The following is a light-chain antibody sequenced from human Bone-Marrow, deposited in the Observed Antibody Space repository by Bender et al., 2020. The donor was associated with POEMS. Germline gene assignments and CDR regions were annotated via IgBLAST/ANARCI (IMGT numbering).Light chain of an antibody. J-gene: IGLJ3*02. CDR1: SSDIGTYNL. CDR2: EVS. CDR3: CSYVGSSTWV. V-gene: IGLV2-23*02. Sequence: QSALTQPASVSGSPGQSITISCTGTSSDIGTYNLVSWYQQHPGKAPKLLIYEVSKRPSGVSFRFSGSKSGNTASLTISGLQAEDEADYYCCSYVGSSTWVFGGGTKLTVL.